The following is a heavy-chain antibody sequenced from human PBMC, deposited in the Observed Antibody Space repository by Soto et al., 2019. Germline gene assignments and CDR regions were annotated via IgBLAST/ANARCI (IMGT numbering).Heavy chain of an antibody. D-gene: IGHD3-16*01. V-gene: IGHV3-23*01. CDR1: GFTFRNYA. J-gene: IGHJ3*02. CDR3: ANDSIMRNGIYDPFDI. CDR2: IHGDGAGT. Sequence: GGSLRLSCAASGFTFRNYAMNWVRQAPGKGLEWVSFIHGDGAGTYYADSVKGRFTVSRDNSKNTLYLQMDSLRADDTALYYFANDSIMRNGIYDPFDIWGQGTMVTVSS.